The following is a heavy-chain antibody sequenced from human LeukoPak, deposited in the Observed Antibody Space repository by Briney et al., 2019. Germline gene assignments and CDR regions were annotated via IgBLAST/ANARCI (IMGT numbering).Heavy chain of an antibody. CDR3: ARDDTSCYSP. D-gene: IGHD2-2*01. J-gene: IGHJ5*02. V-gene: IGHV1-8*01. CDR2: MEPNSGNT. CDR1: GYSFSSYD. Sequence: ASVKVSCKASGYSFSSYDINWVRQATGQGLEWMGWMEPNSGNTGYAQKFQGRVTMTRNKSISTAYMELSSLRSEDTAVYYCARDDTSCYSPWGQGTLVTVSS.